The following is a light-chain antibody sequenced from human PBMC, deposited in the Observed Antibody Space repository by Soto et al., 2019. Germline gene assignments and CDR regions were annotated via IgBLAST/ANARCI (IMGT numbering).Light chain of an antibody. CDR1: SSDVGDYNF. CDR3: SSSTGSTTHHV. J-gene: IGLJ1*01. CDR2: AVS. V-gene: IGLV2-14*01. Sequence: QSALTQPASVSGSPGQSITISCTGTSSDVGDYNFVSWYQQHPGKAPKLMIYAVSSRPSGVSHRFSGSKSGNTASLTISGRQAEDEADYYCSSSTGSTTHHVFGTGTKLTVL.